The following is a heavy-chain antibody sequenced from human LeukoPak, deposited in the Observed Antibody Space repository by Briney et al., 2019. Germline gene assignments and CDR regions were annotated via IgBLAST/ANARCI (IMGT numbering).Heavy chain of an antibody. CDR3: AKLVGDSSGYYGGAFDI. CDR1: GYTLTELS. V-gene: IGHV1-24*01. D-gene: IGHD3-22*01. J-gene: IGHJ3*02. CDR2: FEPEDGET. Sequence: ASVKVSCKVSGYTLTELSMHWVRQAPGKGLEWMGGFEPEDGETIYAQKFQGRVTMTEDTSTDTAYMELSSLRSEDTAVYYCAKLVGDSSGYYGGAFDIWGQGTMVTVSS.